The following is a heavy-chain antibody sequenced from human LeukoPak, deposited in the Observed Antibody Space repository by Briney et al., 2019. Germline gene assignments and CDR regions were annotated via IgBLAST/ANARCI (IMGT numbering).Heavy chain of an antibody. CDR1: GFTFSSYA. J-gene: IGHJ4*02. V-gene: IGHV3-30-3*01. CDR3: ARDGGAATAIPPYYFDY. Sequence: GGSLRLSCAASGFTFSSYAMHWVRQAPGKGLEWVAIISYDGGNKYYADSVKGRFTISRDNSKNTLYLQMNSLRAEDTAVYYCARDGGAATAIPPYYFDYWGQGTLVTVSS. D-gene: IGHD2-2*02. CDR2: ISYDGGNK.